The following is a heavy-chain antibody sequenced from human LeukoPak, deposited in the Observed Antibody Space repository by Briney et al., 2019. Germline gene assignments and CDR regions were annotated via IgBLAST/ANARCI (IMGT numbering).Heavy chain of an antibody. J-gene: IGHJ5*02. CDR3: ARHKPGYSYGPNWFDP. Sequence: ASVKVSCKASGYTFTGYYMHWVRQVPGQGLEWMGRINPNSGGTNYAQKFQDRVTMTRDTSISTAYLQWSSLKASDTAMYYCARHKPGYSYGPNWFDPWGQGTLVTVSS. CDR1: GYTFTGYY. V-gene: IGHV1-2*06. CDR2: INPNSGGT. D-gene: IGHD5-18*01.